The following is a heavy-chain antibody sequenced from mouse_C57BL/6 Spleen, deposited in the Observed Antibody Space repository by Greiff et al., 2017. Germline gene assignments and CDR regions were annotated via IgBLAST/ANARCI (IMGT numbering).Heavy chain of an antibody. CDR2: IDPSDSYT. V-gene: IGHV1-69*01. J-gene: IGHJ4*01. CDR1: GYTFTSYW. D-gene: IGHD1-1*02. CDR3: ARKGGSPYAMDY. Sequence: QVQLQQPGAELVMPGASVKLSCKASGYTFTSYWMHWVKQRPGQGLEWIGEIDPSDSYTNYNQKFKGKSTLTVDKSSSTAYMQLSRLTSEDAAVYYCARKGGSPYAMDYWGQGTSVTVSS.